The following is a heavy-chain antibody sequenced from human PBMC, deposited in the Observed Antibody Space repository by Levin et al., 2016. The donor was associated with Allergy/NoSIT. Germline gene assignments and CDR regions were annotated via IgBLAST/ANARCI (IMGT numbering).Heavy chain of an antibody. J-gene: IGHJ3*02. Sequence: SETLSLTCTVSGGSISSSSYYWGWIRQPPGKGLEWIGYIYYSGSTNYNPSLKSRVTISVDTSKNQFSLKLSSVTAADTAVYFCARWVAANVAFDIWGQGTMVTISS. CDR1: GGSISSSSYY. CDR3: ARWVAANVAFDI. V-gene: IGHV4-61*05. CDR2: IYYSGST. D-gene: IGHD2-15*01.